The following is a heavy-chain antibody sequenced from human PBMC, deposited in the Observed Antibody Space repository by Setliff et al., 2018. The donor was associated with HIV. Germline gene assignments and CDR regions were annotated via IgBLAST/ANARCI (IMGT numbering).Heavy chain of an antibody. J-gene: IGHJ2*01. V-gene: IGHV1-69*10. CDR1: GGTFSSYA. D-gene: IGHD3-10*01. Sequence: SVKVSCTASGGTFSSYAISWVRQAPGQVLEWMGGIIPILGIANYAQKFQGRVTITADESTSTAYMELSSLGSEDTAVYYCARRRFGELLAWYFDLWGRGTRVTVS. CDR2: IIPILGIA. CDR3: ARRRFGELLAWYFDL.